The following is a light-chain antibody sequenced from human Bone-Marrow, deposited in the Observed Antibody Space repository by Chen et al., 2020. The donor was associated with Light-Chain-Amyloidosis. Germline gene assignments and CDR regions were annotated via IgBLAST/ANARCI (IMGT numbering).Light chain of an antibody. CDR3: QSADSSGTYEVR. Sequence: SYELTQPPSVSVSPGQTARITCSGDDLPTKYAYWYQQKPGQAPVLVIHRDTERPSGISERFSGRSTGATATLTISGVQAEDEADYHCQSADSSGTYEVRFGGGTKLTVL. CDR1: DLPTKY. CDR2: RDT. V-gene: IGLV3-25*03. J-gene: IGLJ2*01.